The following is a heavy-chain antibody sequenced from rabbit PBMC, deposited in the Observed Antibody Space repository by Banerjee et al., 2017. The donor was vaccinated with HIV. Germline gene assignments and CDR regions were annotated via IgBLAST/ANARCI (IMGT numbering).Heavy chain of an antibody. CDR3: ARNSYDYAGYDDVRDL. V-gene: IGHV1S45*01. CDR2: IYAGSGST. D-gene: IGHD6-1*01. CDR1: GFDFSSYY. Sequence: QEQLVESGGGLVQPEGSLTLTCKASGFDFSSYYMCWVRQAPGKGLEWIACIYAGSGSTYYANWAKGRFTISKTSSTTVTLQMTSLTAADTATYFCARNSYDYAGYDDVRDLWGQGTLVTVS. J-gene: IGHJ4*01.